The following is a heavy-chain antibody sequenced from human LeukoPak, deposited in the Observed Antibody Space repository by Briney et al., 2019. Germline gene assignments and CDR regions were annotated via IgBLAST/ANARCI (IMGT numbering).Heavy chain of an antibody. D-gene: IGHD6-19*01. V-gene: IGHV3-23*01. CDR1: GFTVSSNY. CDR3: AKDLSSGWYPYYFDF. CDR2: ISGSGAAT. J-gene: IGHJ4*02. Sequence: PGGSLRLSCAASGFTVSSNYMTWVRQAPGKGLEWVSAISGSGAATFNADSVKGRFTISRDNSKNTLYLQMNSLRAEDTAVYYCAKDLSSGWYPYYFDFWGRGTLVTVSS.